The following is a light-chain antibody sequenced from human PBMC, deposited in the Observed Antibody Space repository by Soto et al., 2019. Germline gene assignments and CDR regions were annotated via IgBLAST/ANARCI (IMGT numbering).Light chain of an antibody. CDR1: HLISSW. Sequence: DIQMTQSPSTLSASVGDSVTISCRATHLISSWLAWYQQKPGKPPKLLLSEASQLESEVPSRFSGGGSGTEFILSINSLQHDDFATYFCQQYNSYPWTFGPGTKVEIK. CDR3: QQYNSYPWT. J-gene: IGKJ1*01. CDR2: EAS. V-gene: IGKV1-5*01.